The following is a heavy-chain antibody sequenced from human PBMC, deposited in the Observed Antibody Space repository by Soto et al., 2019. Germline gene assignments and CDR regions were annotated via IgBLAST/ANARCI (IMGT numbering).Heavy chain of an antibody. V-gene: IGHV1-18*01. J-gene: IGHJ4*02. CDR1: GYTFTSYG. CDR3: AREYYYGSGGAY. Sequence: QVQLVQSGAEVKKPGASVKVSCKASGYTFTSYGISWVRQAPGQGLEWMGWISAYNGNTNYAQKLQGRVTMTTDTPTSTASMELRSLRSEQTAVYDCAREYYYGSGGAYWGQGALVSVSA. D-gene: IGHD3-10*01. CDR2: ISAYNGNT.